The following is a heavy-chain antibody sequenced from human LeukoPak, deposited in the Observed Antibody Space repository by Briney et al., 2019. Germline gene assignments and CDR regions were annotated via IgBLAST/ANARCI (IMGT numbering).Heavy chain of an antibody. CDR3: AREAYSSGRAGTFDI. CDR2: IPHDGGNK. Sequence: GGSLRLSCVGSGLSLSKSHMHWVRQAPGKRLEWVALIPHDGGNKQYGDSAKGRFTVSRENSKNTVDLNMDSLTVDDMAIYYCAREAYSSGRAGTFDIWGQGTMVTVSS. V-gene: IGHV3-30*04. D-gene: IGHD6-19*01. CDR1: GLSLSKSH. J-gene: IGHJ3*02.